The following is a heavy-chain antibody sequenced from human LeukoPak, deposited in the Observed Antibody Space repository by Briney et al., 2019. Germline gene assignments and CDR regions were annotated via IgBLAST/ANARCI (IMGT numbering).Heavy chain of an antibody. CDR2: ISWNSGTI. CDR1: GFIFNNYA. D-gene: IGHD6-25*01. V-gene: IGHV3-9*01. CDR3: ASGLELDY. J-gene: IGHJ4*02. Sequence: QTGGSLRLSCAGSGFIFNNYAMHWVRQPPGKGLEWVSGISWNSGTIDYADSVRGRFTISRDNAKNSLYLQMNSLRAEDTAVYYCASGLELDYWGQGTLVTVSS.